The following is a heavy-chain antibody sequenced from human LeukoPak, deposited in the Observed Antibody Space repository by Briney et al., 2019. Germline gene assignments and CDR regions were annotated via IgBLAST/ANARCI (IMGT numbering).Heavy chain of an antibody. CDR1: GFTFSSYW. D-gene: IGHD3-10*01. CDR3: ARARRYSMVRGAKGDAYYYYMDV. Sequence: GGSLRLSCAASGFTFSSYWMSWVRQAPGKGLEWVANIKQDGSEKYYVDSVKGRFTISRDNAKNSLYLQMNSLRAEDTAVYYCARARRYSMVRGAKGDAYYYYMDVWGKGTTVTISS. V-gene: IGHV3-7*04. CDR2: IKQDGSEK. J-gene: IGHJ6*03.